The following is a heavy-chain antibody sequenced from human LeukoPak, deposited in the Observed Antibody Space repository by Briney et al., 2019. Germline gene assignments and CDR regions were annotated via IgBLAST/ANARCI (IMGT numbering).Heavy chain of an antibody. J-gene: IGHJ3*02. CDR2: ISYDGSNK. CDR1: GFTFSSYA. D-gene: IGHD3-3*01. V-gene: IGHV3-30-3*01. CDR3: ARVARITIFGVVTFPFDI. Sequence: GGSLRLSCAASGFTFSSYAMHWVRQAPGKGLEWVAVISYDGSNKYYADSVKGRFTISRDNSKNTLYLQMNSLRAEDTAVYYCARVARITIFGVVTFPFDIWGQGTMATVSS.